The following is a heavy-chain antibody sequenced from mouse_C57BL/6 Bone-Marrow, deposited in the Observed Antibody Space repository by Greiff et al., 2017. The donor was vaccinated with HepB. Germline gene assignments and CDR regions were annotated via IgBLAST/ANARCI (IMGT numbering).Heavy chain of an antibody. D-gene: IGHD4-1*01. CDR3: ASSPGTSFAY. J-gene: IGHJ3*01. CDR1: GYAFSSSW. V-gene: IGHV1-82*01. Sequence: QVQLQQSGPELVKPGASVKISCKASGYAFSSSWMNWVKQRPGKGLEWIGRIYPGDGDTNYNGKFKGKATLTADKSSSTAYMQLSSLTSEDSAVYFCASSPGTSFAYWGQGTLVTVSA. CDR2: IYPGDGDT.